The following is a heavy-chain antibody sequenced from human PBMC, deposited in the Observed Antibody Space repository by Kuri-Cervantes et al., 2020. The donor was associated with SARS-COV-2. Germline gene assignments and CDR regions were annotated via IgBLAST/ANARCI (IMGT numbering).Heavy chain of an antibody. CDR3: ARELAAAPGGFDY. CDR2: IKQDGSEK. Sequence: GGSLRLSCAASGFTFSSYWMSWVRRAPGKGLEWVANIKQDGSEKYYVDSVKGRFTISRDNAKNSLYLQMNSLRAEDTAVYYCARELAAAPGGFDYWGQGTLVTVSS. J-gene: IGHJ4*02. CDR1: GFTFSSYW. V-gene: IGHV3-7*01. D-gene: IGHD2-15*01.